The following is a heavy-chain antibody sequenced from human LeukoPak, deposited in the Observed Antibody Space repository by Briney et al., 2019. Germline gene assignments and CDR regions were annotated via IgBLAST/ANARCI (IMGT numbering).Heavy chain of an antibody. V-gene: IGHV3-7*03. D-gene: IGHD3-10*01. J-gene: IGHJ4*02. CDR1: GFTFSDYW. Sequence: GGSLRLSCAASGFTFSDYWMSWVRQAPGKGLEWVAIIKQDGSAKHYVDSVKGRFTISRDNAKNSLYLQMNSLRVEDTAVYYCARDYYGLEGFFDYWGQGTLVTVSS. CDR3: ARDYYGLEGFFDY. CDR2: IKQDGSAK.